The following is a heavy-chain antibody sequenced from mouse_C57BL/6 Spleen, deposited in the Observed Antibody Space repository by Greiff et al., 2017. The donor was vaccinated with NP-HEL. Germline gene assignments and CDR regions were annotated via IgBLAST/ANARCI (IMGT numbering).Heavy chain of an antibody. J-gene: IGHJ2*01. CDR2: IDPETGGT. CDR1: GYTFTDYE. V-gene: IGHV1-15*01. CDR3: TRYDSNLDY. D-gene: IGHD2-4*01. Sequence: VKLQESGAELVRPGASVTLSCKASGYTFTDYEMHWVKQTPVHGLEWIGAIDPETGGTAYNQKFKGKAILTADKSSSTAYMELRSLTSEDSAVYYCTRYDSNLDYWGQSTTLTVSS.